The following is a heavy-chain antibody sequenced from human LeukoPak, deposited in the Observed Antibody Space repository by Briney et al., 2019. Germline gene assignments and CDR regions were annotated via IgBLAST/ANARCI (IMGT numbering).Heavy chain of an antibody. CDR1: GFTFGDYA. J-gene: IGHJ3*02. CDR3: AREVYYYDSSGYYGDAFDI. Sequence: GGSLRLSCTASGFTFGDYAMSWVRQAPGTGLELVANIKEDGSEKYYVDSVKGRFTISRDNAKNSLYLQMNSLRAEDTALYYCAREVYYYDSSGYYGDAFDIWGQGTMVTVSS. D-gene: IGHD3-22*01. CDR2: IKEDGSEK. V-gene: IGHV3-7*03.